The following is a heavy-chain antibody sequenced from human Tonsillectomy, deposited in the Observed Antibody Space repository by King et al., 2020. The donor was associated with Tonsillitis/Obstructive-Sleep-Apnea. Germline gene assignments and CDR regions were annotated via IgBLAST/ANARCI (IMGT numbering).Heavy chain of an antibody. V-gene: IGHV4-34*01. CDR3: ARVANFGVVIKSYMDV. CDR1: GGSFSGYY. J-gene: IGHJ6*03. D-gene: IGHD3-3*01. CDR2: INHSGST. Sequence: VQLQQWGAGLLKPSETLSLTCGVYGGSFSGYYWSWIRQPPGKGLEWIGEINHSGSTNYNSSLKSRVTISVDTSKNQFSLKLSSVTAADTAVYYCARVANFGVVIKSYMDVWGKGTTVTVSS.